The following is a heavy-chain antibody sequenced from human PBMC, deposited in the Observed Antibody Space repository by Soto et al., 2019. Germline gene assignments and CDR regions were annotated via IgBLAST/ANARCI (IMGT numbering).Heavy chain of an antibody. V-gene: IGHV1-2*04. D-gene: IGHD2-8*01. CDR2: INPKSGGT. Sequence: ASVKVSCKAPGYSFTDYHIHWVRQAPGQGLEWLGRINPKSGGTSTAQKFQGWVTMTTDTSISTASMELTRLTSDDTAIYYCARGDSTDCSNGVCSFFYNHDMDVWGQGTPVTVYS. J-gene: IGHJ6*02. CDR3: ARGDSTDCSNGVCSFFYNHDMDV. CDR1: GYSFTDYH.